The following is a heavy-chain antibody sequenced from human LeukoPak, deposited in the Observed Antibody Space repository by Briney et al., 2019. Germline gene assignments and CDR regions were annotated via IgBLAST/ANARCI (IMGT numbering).Heavy chain of an antibody. J-gene: IGHJ4*02. CDR1: GFTFRSYE. CDR2: ISSSGSTI. Sequence: GGSLRLSCAASGFTFRSYEMNWVRQAPGKGLEWVSYISSSGSTIYYADSVKGRFTISRDNAKNSLYLQMNSLRAEDTAVYYCARGGLVAARYPFDYWGQGTLVTVSS. V-gene: IGHV3-48*03. D-gene: IGHD6-6*01. CDR3: ARGGLVAARYPFDY.